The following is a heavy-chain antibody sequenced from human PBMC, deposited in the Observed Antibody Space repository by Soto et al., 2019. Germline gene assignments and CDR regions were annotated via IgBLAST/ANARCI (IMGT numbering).Heavy chain of an antibody. D-gene: IGHD1-26*01. CDR1: GGTFSSYA. Sequence: ASVKVSCKASGGTFSSYAFSWVRQPPGQGLEWRGIINPSGGSTSKEQKFQGRVTMTRDTSTSTVYMALSSLGSEDTAVYYCARDGLVGATDLPAYWGQGTLVTVSS. CDR2: INPSGGST. CDR3: ARDGLVGATDLPAY. V-gene: IGHV1-46*01. J-gene: IGHJ4*02.